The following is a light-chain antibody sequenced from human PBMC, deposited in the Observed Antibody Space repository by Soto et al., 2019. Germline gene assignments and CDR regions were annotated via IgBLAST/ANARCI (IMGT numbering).Light chain of an antibody. J-gene: IGKJ4*01. Sequence: EIVMTQSPATRSLSPGERATLSCRASQSDSSSYLSWYQQKPGQAPRLLIYGASTRATGIPARFSGSGSGTDFTLTISSLQPEDFAVYYCQQDYDFVTFGGGTKVEIK. V-gene: IGKV3D-7*01. CDR1: QSDSSSY. CDR2: GAS. CDR3: QQDYDFVT.